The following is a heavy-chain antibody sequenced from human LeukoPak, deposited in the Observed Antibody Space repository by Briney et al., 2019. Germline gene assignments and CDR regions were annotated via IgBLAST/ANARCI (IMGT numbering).Heavy chain of an antibody. J-gene: IGHJ4*02. CDR3: AREWKYCRGTSCGYYFDY. V-gene: IGHV1-18*01. D-gene: IGHD2-2*01. CDR2: ISAYNGNT. CDR1: GYTFNSYG. Sequence: ASVKVSCKASGYTFNSYGVSWVRQAPGQGLEWMGWISAYNGNTNYSQKLQGRVTMTTDTSTRTAYMELRSLRSDDTAVYYCAREWKYCRGTSCGYYFDYWGQGTLVTVSS.